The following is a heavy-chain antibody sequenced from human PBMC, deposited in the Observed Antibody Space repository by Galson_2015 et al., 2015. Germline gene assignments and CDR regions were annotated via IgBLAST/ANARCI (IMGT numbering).Heavy chain of an antibody. Sequence: QSGAEVKKPGESLKISCTGSGYSFPSYWIGWVRQMPGKGLEWMGIIYPGDSDTRYSPSFQGQVTISADKSISTAYLQWSSLKASDTAMYYCARPPGGGSSGWYDAFDIWGQGTMVTVSS. D-gene: IGHD6-19*01. J-gene: IGHJ3*02. CDR3: ARPPGGGSSGWYDAFDI. V-gene: IGHV5-51*01. CDR2: IYPGDSDT. CDR1: GYSFPSYW.